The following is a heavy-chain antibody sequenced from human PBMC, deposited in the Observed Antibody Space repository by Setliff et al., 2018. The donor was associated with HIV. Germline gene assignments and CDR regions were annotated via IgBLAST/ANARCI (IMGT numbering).Heavy chain of an antibody. V-gene: IGHV4-59*08. D-gene: IGHD1-26*01. J-gene: IGHJ4*02. CDR2: IYNTEIT. CDR1: GVSISNYY. CDR3: ARVRVGAMGY. Sequence: PSETLSLTCTVSGVSISNYYWSWIRQPPGKGLQWIGFIYNTEITNYNPSLKSRVTISLDTSKNQFSLKLTSVTAADTAMYYCARVRVGAMGYWGQGTLVTVSS.